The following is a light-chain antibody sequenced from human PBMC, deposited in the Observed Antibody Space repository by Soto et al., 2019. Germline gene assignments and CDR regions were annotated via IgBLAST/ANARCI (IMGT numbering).Light chain of an antibody. J-gene: IGKJ1*01. Sequence: DIQMTQSPSTLSGSVGDRVTITCRASQSISSRLAGYQQKSGKAPHLPLCHPSTLESGVSSSFTGSGSGTEFTLTITILQTDHFATYYCHQYNSYSSWTFGQGTQVDIK. CDR2: HPS. CDR1: QSISSR. CDR3: HQYNSYSSWT. V-gene: IGKV1-5*01.